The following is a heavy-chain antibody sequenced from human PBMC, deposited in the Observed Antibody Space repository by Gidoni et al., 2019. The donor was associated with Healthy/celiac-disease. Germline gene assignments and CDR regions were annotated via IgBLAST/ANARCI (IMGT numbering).Heavy chain of an antibody. V-gene: IGHV1-69*06. J-gene: IGHJ5*02. Sequence: QVQLVQSGAEAKKPGSSVKVSCKAAGATFRSYAISWVRQAPGQGLEWMGGIIPIFGTANYAQKFQGRVTITADKSTSTAYMELSSLRSEDTAVYYCARDSSRAVGLWFDPWGQGTLVTVSS. D-gene: IGHD6-19*01. CDR2: IIPIFGTA. CDR1: GATFRSYA. CDR3: ARDSSRAVGLWFDP.